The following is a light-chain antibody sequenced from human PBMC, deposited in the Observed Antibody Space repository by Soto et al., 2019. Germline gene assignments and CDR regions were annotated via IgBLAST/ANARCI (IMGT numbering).Light chain of an antibody. J-gene: IGKJ1*01. CDR2: AAS. CDR1: QSISGY. Sequence: DIQMTQSPSSLSASVGDRVTIACRASQSISGYLNWYQHKPGEAPKLLIFAASSLQGGVPSRFSGSGSGTHFTLTISSLQLEDSATYYCQQSYSTLWTFGQGTKVDI. CDR3: QQSYSTLWT. V-gene: IGKV1-39*01.